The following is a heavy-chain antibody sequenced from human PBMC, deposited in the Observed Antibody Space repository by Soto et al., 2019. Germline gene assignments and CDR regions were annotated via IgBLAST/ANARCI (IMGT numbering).Heavy chain of an antibody. CDR2: IYYSGSI. D-gene: IGHD3-16*01. CDR1: GGSISSDY. CDR3: TRHWDWGSLGY. Sequence: QVQLQESGPGLVKPSETLSLTCTVSGGSISSDYWSWIRQPPGKGLEWIGFIYYSGSINYNPSFEXRLAXSXHTSKIQFSLNLTSVTAADTAVYYCTRHWDWGSLGYWGQGTLVTVSS. J-gene: IGHJ4*02. V-gene: IGHV4-59*08.